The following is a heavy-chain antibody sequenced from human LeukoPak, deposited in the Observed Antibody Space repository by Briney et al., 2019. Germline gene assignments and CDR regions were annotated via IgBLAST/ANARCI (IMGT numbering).Heavy chain of an antibody. D-gene: IGHD2-21*02. J-gene: IGHJ5*02. CDR2: IYYSGST. V-gene: IGHV4-39*01. Sequence: PSETLSLTCTVSGGSISSSSYYWGWIRQPPGKGLEWIGSIYYSGSTYYNPSLKSRVTISVDTSKNQFSLKLSSVTAADTAVYYCARQSIVVVTAILNWFDPWGQGTLVTVSS. CDR1: GGSISSSSYY. CDR3: ARQSIVVVTAILNWFDP.